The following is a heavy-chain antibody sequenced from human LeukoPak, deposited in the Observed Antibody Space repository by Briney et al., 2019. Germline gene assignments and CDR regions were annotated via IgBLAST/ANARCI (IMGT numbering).Heavy chain of an antibody. V-gene: IGHV1-18*01. D-gene: IGHD4-11*01. CDR2: ISAYNGNT. CDR3: AREGIQLANGVTKSYYFDY. Sequence: GASVKVSCKASGYTFTDFGISWVRQAPGQGLQWMGWISAYNGNTNYAQKLQGRVTMTTDTSTSTAYMELRSLRSDDTAVYYCAREGIQLANGVTKSYYFDYWGQGTLVTVSS. CDR1: GYTFTDFG. J-gene: IGHJ4*02.